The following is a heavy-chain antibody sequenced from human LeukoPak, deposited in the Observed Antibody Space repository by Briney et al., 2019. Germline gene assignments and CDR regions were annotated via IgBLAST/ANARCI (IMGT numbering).Heavy chain of an antibody. V-gene: IGHV3-23*01. D-gene: IGHD3-3*01. Sequence: PGGSLTLSSAASGFTSSSYAMSWVRQAPGKGLGWVSAIIGSGGSTYYADSMKGRFTISRDNSKNTLYLQMNSLRAEDTAVYYCAKDRITIFGVSDDASDIWGQGTMVTVSS. CDR2: IIGSGGST. CDR3: AKDRITIFGVSDDASDI. CDR1: GFTSSSYA. J-gene: IGHJ3*02.